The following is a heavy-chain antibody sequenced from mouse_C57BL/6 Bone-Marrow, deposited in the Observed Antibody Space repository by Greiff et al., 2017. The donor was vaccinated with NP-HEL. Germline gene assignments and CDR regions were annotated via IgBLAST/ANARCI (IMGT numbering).Heavy chain of an antibody. CDR1: GFTFTDYY. CDR2: IRNKANGYTT. CDR3: AIYIRVTTVVARYFDV. Sequence: EVKLVESGGGLVQPGGSLSLSCAASGFTFTDYYMSWVRQPPGKALEWLGFIRNKANGYTTEYSASVKGRFTISRDNSKSILYLQMNALRAEDSATYYCAIYIRVTTVVARYFDVWGTGTTVTVSS. V-gene: IGHV7-3*01. J-gene: IGHJ1*03. D-gene: IGHD1-1*01.